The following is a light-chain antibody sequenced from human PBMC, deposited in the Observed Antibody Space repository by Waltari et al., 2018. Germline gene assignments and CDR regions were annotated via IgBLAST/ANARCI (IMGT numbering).Light chain of an antibody. J-gene: IGKJ4*01. CDR3: QQRSNGPLT. CDR2: DAA. Sequence: EIVLTQSPATLSLSPGERATLSCRASQSVSSYLAWYQHKPGQTPRLLIYDAANRATGIPARFSGSGSGTDFTLTISSLEPEDFAVYYGQQRSNGPLTFGGGTKVEIK. V-gene: IGKV3-11*01. CDR1: QSVSSY.